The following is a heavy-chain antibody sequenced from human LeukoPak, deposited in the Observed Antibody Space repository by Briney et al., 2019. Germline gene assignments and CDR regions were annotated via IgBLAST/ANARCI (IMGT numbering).Heavy chain of an antibody. Sequence: SETLSLTCAAYGGSLSGYYWSWIRQPPGKGLEWIGEINHSGSTKYNPSLKSRVTISVDTSKDQFSLKLNSVTAADAAVYYCARSRIGWFDPWGQGTLVTVSS. CDR2: INHSGST. D-gene: IGHD1-26*01. J-gene: IGHJ5*02. CDR3: ARSRIGWFDP. CDR1: GGSLSGYY. V-gene: IGHV4-34*01.